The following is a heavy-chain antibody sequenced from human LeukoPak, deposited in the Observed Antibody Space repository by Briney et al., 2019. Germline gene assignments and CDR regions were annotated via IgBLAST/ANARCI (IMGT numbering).Heavy chain of an antibody. J-gene: IGHJ4*02. CDR3: ARDRRYCSGDSCYSGVDY. CDR2: IYSGGSQ. V-gene: IGHV3-53*01. CDR1: GLTLSSNY. Sequence: PGGSLRLSCAASGLTLSSNYMTWVRQAPGKGLEWVSVIYSGGSQYYADSVKGRFSISRDNSKNTVYLQMNGLRAEDTAVYYCARDRRYCSGDSCYSGVDYWGQGTLVTVSS. D-gene: IGHD2-15*01.